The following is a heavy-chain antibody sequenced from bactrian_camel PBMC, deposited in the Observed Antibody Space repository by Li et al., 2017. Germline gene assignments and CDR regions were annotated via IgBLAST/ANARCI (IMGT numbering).Heavy chain of an antibody. J-gene: IGHJ4*01. Sequence: HVQLVESGGGSVQAGGSLKLSCAVSGRLYNAYGLAWFRQTPGKEREGVASFYVGGNGIDYLDSVRGRFTISHDDVKSTLYLEMNNLKPEDTGMYYCAADYVANGLTHMRYSFWGRGTQVTVS. V-gene: IGHV3S54*01. CDR3: AADYVANGLTHMRYSF. CDR1: GRLYNAYG. CDR2: FYVGGNGI. D-gene: IGHD1*01.